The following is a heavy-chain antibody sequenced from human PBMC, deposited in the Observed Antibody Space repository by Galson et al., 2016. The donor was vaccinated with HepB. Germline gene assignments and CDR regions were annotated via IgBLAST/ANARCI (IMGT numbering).Heavy chain of an antibody. J-gene: IGHJ6*01. CDR1: GGTFSSCV. D-gene: IGHD3-10*01. CDR3: ARERITMLRGVITGNYYYYGMD. Sequence: SVKVSCKAFGGTFSSCVISWVRQAPGQGLEWVGGIIPMFGTANYAQKFQGRVTITADKSTSTAYMELSSLRSEDTAVYYCARERITMLRGVITGNYYYYGMD. V-gene: IGHV1-69*06. CDR2: IIPMFGTA.